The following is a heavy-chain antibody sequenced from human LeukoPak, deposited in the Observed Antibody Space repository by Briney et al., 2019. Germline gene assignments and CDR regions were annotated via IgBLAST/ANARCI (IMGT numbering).Heavy chain of an antibody. Sequence: GGSLRLSCAASGFTFSSYAMSWARQAPGKGLEWVSAISPGGGSTYYADSVKGRFTISRDNSKNTLYLQMNSLRAEDTAVYYCAKALYDSSGYYVFDYYYYGMDVWGQGTTVTVSS. CDR2: ISPGGGST. J-gene: IGHJ6*02. CDR1: GFTFSSYA. D-gene: IGHD3-22*01. V-gene: IGHV3-23*01. CDR3: AKALYDSSGYYVFDYYYYGMDV.